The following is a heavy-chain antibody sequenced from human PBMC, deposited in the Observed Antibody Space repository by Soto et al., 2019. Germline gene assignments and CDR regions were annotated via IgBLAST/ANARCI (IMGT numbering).Heavy chain of an antibody. Sequence: ASVKVSCKASGYTFTGYYMHCVRQAPGQGLEWMGWINPNSGGTNYAQKFQGWVTMTRDTSISTAYMELSRLRSDDTAVYYCARGAFLSGRNFLFAYWGQGTLVTVSS. CDR2: INPNSGGT. V-gene: IGHV1-2*04. J-gene: IGHJ4*02. CDR3: ARGAFLSGRNFLFAY. D-gene: IGHD3-3*02. CDR1: GYTFTGYY.